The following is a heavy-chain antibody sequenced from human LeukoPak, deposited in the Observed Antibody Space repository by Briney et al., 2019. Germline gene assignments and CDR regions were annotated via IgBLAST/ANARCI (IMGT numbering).Heavy chain of an antibody. CDR2: ISSSSSYI. CDR3: ARDFWVIRGNPVYSSSLPYYFDY. J-gene: IGHJ4*02. Sequence: GGSLRLSCAASGFTFSSYSMNWVRQAPGKGLEWVSSISSSSSYIYYADSVKGRFTISRDNAKNSLYLQMNSLRAEDTAVYYCARDFWVIRGNPVYSSSLPYYFDYWGQGTLVTVSS. D-gene: IGHD6-13*01. V-gene: IGHV3-21*01. CDR1: GFTFSSYS.